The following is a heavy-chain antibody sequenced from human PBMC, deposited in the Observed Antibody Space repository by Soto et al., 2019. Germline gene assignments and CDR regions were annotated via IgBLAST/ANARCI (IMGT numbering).Heavy chain of an antibody. J-gene: IGHJ6*02. V-gene: IGHV3-30-3*01. CDR3: ARGKYDYVWGSYRSKGMDV. CDR1: GFTFSSYA. CDR2: ISYDGSNK. D-gene: IGHD3-16*02. Sequence: QVQLVESGGGVVQPGRSLRLSCAASGFTFSSYAMHWVRQAPGKGLEWVAVISYDGSNKYYADSVKGRFTISRDNSKNTLYLQMNNLRAEDTAVYYCARGKYDYVWGSYRSKGMDVWGQGTTVTVSS.